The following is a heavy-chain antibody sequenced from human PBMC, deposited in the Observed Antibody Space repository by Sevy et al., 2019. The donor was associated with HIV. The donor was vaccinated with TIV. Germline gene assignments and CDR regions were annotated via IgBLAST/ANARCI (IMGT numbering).Heavy chain of an antibody. D-gene: IGHD2-21*02. V-gene: IGHV3-53*01. Sequence: GGSLRLSCAASGLTVSSYYMSWVRQAPGRGLEWVSVIYTSGSTYYAVSVKGRFTISRGNSKNTLFLQMNSLRADDTAVYYCARGGGAYCGNDCIRAIECWGLGTLVTVSS. CDR3: ARGGGAYCGNDCIRAIEC. CDR2: IYTSGST. J-gene: IGHJ4*02. CDR1: GLTVSSYY.